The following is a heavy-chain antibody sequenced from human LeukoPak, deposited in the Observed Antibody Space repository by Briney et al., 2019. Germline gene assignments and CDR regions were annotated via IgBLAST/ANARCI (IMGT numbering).Heavy chain of an antibody. CDR1: GGTFSSYA. Sequence: GASVKVSCKASGGTFSSYAISWVRQAPGQGLEWMGGIIPIFGTANYAQKFQGRVTITADKSTSTAYMELNSLRAEDTAVYYCARDWQEMGATLLHDYWGQGTLVTVSS. CDR3: ARDWQEMGATLLHDY. CDR2: IIPIFGTA. V-gene: IGHV1-69*06. D-gene: IGHD1-26*01. J-gene: IGHJ4*02.